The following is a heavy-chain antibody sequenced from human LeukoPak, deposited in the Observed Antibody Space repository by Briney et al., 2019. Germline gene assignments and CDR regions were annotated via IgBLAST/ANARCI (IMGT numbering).Heavy chain of an antibody. CDR2: ISGSGGST. CDR3: AKDLNMCGGDCYPLLDY. J-gene: IGHJ4*02. V-gene: IGHV3-23*01. D-gene: IGHD2-21*01. CDR1: GFTFSSYA. Sequence: PGGSLRLSCAASGFTFSSYAMSWVRQAPGKGLEWVSAISGSGGSTYYADSVKGRFTISRDNSKNTLYLQMNSLRAEDTAVYHCAKDLNMCGGDCYPLLDYWGQGTLVTVSS.